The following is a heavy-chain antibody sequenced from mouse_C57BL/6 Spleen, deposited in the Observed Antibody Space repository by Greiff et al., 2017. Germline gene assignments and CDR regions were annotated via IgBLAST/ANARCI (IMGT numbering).Heavy chain of an antibody. CDR3: TTSSTMVTTGGDY. D-gene: IGHD2-2*01. V-gene: IGHV14-4*01. Sequence: EVQLQQSGAELVRPGASVKLSCTASGFNIKDDYMHWVKQRPEQGLEWIGWLDPENGDTEYASKFQGKATITADTPSNTAYLQLSSLTSEDTAVYYCTTSSTMVTTGGDYWGQGTTLTVSS. CDR2: LDPENGDT. J-gene: IGHJ2*01. CDR1: GFNIKDDY.